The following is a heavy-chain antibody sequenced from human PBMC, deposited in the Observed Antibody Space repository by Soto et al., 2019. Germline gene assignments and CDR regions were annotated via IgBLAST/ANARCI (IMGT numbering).Heavy chain of an antibody. CDR1: GYTFTSYG. V-gene: IGHV1-18*01. J-gene: IGHJ4*02. CDR3: AIDFQRTSCYS. Sequence: QVQLVQSGAEVKKPGASVKVSCKASGYTFTSYGISWVRQAPGQGLEWMGWISDYNGNTNYAQKLQGRVTMTTDTSTSTADMELRSLRSDDTAVYYFAIDFQRTSCYSWGQGTLVTVSS. D-gene: IGHD2-2*02. CDR2: ISDYNGNT.